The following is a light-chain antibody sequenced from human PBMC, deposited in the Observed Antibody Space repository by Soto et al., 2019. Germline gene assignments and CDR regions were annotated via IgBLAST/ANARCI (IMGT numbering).Light chain of an antibody. CDR2: GTS. J-gene: IGKJ3*01. Sequence: DLQMTQSPSSLSASVGDRVTITCRASQTINTYLNWYQQKPGKAPHLLIYGTSTLQSGVPSRFSGSGSGTDFTLTISSLQPEDFATYYCQQSYSTPAFGPGTKVDIK. CDR1: QTINTY. CDR3: QQSYSTPA. V-gene: IGKV1-39*01.